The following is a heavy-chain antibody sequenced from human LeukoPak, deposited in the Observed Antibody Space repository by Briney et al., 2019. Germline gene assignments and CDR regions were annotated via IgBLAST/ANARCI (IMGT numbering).Heavy chain of an antibody. CDR3: ARGSITMVHFISPPHDY. V-gene: IGHV4-39*07. J-gene: IGHJ4*02. CDR2: IYYSGST. CDR1: GDSISTSSSY. Sequence: PSETLSLTCTVSGDSISTSSSYWGWIRQPPGEGLEWIGSIYYSGSTYYNTSLKSRVTISVDTSKNQFSLKLSSVTAADTAVYYCARGSITMVHFISPPHDYWGQGTLVTVSS. D-gene: IGHD3-10*01.